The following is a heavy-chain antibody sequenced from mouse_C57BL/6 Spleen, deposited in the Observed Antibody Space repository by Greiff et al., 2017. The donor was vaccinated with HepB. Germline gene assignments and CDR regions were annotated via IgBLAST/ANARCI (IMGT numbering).Heavy chain of an antibody. Sequence: VKLQESGPGLVAPSQSLSITCTVSGFSLTSYGVHWVRQPPGKGLEWLVVIWSDGSTTYNSALKSRLSISKDNSKSQVFLKMNSLQTDDTAMYYCARHEYDYDGDWYFDVWGTGTTVTVSS. V-gene: IGHV2-6-1*01. CDR3: ARHEYDYDGDWYFDV. CDR2: IWSDGST. J-gene: IGHJ1*03. D-gene: IGHD2-4*01. CDR1: GFSLTSYG.